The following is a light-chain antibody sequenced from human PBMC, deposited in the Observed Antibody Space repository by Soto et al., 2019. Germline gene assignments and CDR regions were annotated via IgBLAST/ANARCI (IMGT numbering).Light chain of an antibody. CDR1: SSDVGNYNY. V-gene: IGLV2-14*01. CDR2: EVN. CDR3: SAYTTIRSLV. Sequence: QSVLTQPASVSGSPGQSITISCTGTSSDVGNYNYVSWYQLHPGKGPKLMIYEVNDRPSGVSNRLSGSKSGNTAYLTISGLQAEDEADYYCSAYTTIRSLVFGTGTKVTVL. J-gene: IGLJ1*01.